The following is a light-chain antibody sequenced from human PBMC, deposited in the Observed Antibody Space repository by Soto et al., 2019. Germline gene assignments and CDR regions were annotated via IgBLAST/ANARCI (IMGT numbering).Light chain of an antibody. V-gene: IGKV1-5*01. CDR2: DAS. J-gene: IGKJ1*01. CDR1: QSISSW. Sequence: IQMNQFPFTPFASVGGRGTITLRASQSISSWLAWYQQKPGKAPKLLIYDASSLESGVPSRFSGSGSGTEFTLTISSLQPDDFANYYCQQYNSYWTFGQGTKV. CDR3: QQYNSYWT.